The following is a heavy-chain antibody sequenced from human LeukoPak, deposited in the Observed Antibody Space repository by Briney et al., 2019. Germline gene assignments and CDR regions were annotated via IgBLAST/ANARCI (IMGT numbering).Heavy chain of an antibody. Sequence: GGSLRLSCAASGFTFSSYAMRWVRQAPGKGLEWVSAISGSGGSTYYADSVKGRFTISRDNSKNTLYLQMNSLRAEDTAVYYCAKDTVLAYSSSFDYWGEGTLVTVSS. D-gene: IGHD6-13*01. CDR1: GFTFSSYA. CDR3: AKDTVLAYSSSFDY. V-gene: IGHV3-23*01. J-gene: IGHJ4*02. CDR2: ISGSGGST.